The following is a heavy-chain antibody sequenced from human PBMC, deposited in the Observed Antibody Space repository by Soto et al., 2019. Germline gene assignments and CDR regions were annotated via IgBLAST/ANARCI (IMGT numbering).Heavy chain of an antibody. CDR3: ARAWDTDMADFDH. D-gene: IGHD5-18*01. V-gene: IGHV1-69*06. Sequence: SVKVSCKASGGTFSSYAISWVRQAPGQGLELMGGIIPIFGTANYAQKFQGRVTITADKSTSAADMELSSLGSEVTAVYYCARAWDTDMADFDHWGQATIVTVSS. CDR2: IIPIFGTA. CDR1: GGTFSSYA. J-gene: IGHJ4*02.